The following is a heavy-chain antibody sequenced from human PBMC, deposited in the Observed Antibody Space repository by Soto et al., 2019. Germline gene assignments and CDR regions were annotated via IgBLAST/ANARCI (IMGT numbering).Heavy chain of an antibody. V-gene: IGHV3-30-3*01. J-gene: IGHJ6*02. CDR1: GFTFSSYA. D-gene: IGHD3-10*01. CDR2: ISYDGSNK. Sequence: PGGSLRLSCAASGFTFSSYAIHWVRQAPGKGLEWVAVISYDGSNKYHTDSVKGRFTISRDNSKNTLYLQMDSLRGEDTAVYYCARDQWFGSYRYYYGLDVWGQGTTVTVSS. CDR3: ARDQWFGSYRYYYGLDV.